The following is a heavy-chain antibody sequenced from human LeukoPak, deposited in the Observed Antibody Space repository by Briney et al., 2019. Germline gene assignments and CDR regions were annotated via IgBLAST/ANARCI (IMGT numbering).Heavy chain of an antibody. CDR3: ARLGAYCGGDCYGDY. CDR2: INPNSGGT. Sequence: ASVKVSCKASGYTFTGYYMHWVRQAPGQGLEWMGWINPNSGGTNYAQKFQGRVTMTRDTSISTAYMELSRLRSDDTAVYYCARLGAYCGGDCYGDYWGQGTLVTVSS. CDR1: GYTFTGYY. D-gene: IGHD2-21*01. J-gene: IGHJ4*02. V-gene: IGHV1-2*02.